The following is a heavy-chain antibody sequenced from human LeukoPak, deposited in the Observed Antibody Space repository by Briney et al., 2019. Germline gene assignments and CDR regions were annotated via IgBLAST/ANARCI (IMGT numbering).Heavy chain of an antibody. J-gene: IGHJ4*02. Sequence: ASVKVSCKASGYTFTGYYMHWVRQAPGQGLEWMGWINPKSGGTNYAQKFQGRVTMTRDTSISTAYMELSRLRSDDTAVYYCARGYDILTGYVYWGQGTLVTVSS. V-gene: IGHV1-2*02. CDR1: GYTFTGYY. CDR2: INPKSGGT. D-gene: IGHD3-9*01. CDR3: ARGYDILTGYVY.